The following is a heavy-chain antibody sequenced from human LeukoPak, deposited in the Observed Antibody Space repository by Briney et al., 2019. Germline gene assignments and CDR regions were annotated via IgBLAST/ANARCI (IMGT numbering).Heavy chain of an antibody. CDR3: ARDHSYDFWSGSFNLFDY. CDR2: INPSGGST. V-gene: IGHV1-46*01. Sequence: VASVKVSCKASGYTFTSYYMHWVRQAPGQGLEWMGIINPSGGSTSYAQKFQGRVTMTRDTSTSTVYMELSSLRSEDTAVYYCARDHSYDFWSGSFNLFDYWGQGTLVTVSS. D-gene: IGHD3-3*01. J-gene: IGHJ4*02. CDR1: GYTFTSYY.